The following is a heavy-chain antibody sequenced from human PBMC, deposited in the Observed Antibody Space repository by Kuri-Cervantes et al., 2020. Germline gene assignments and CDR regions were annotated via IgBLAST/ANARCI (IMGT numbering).Heavy chain of an antibody. J-gene: IGHJ4*02. CDR3: ARAPGFCSQGVCWYFDY. Sequence: GESLKISCAASGFTFSSYAMHWVRQAPGKGLEYVSAISSNGGSTYYADSVKGRFTISRGNAKNSLYLQMNSLRAEDTAVYYCARAPGFCSQGVCWYFDYWGQGSPVTVSS. V-gene: IGHV3-64*02. D-gene: IGHD2-8*01. CDR1: GFTFSSYA. CDR2: ISSNGGST.